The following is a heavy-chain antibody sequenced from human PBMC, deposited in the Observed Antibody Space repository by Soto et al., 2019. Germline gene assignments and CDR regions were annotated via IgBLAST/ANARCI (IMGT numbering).Heavy chain of an antibody. J-gene: IGHJ6*03. D-gene: IGHD3-10*01. CDR3: ARAPPILISMVRGVEYYMDV. CDR2: ISGSGDST. V-gene: IGHV3-23*01. CDR1: GFTFSSYG. Sequence: GGSLRLSCAASGFTFSSYGMSWVRQAPGKGLEWVSVISGSGDSTYYADSVKGRFTISRENSQNTLYLQMDSLRAEDTAVYYCARAPPILISMVRGVEYYMDVWGKGTTVTVSS.